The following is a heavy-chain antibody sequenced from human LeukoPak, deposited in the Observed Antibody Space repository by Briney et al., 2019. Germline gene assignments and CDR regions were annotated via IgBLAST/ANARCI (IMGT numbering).Heavy chain of an antibody. D-gene: IGHD3-10*01. V-gene: IGHV4-34*01. CDR1: GGSFSGYY. CDR2: INHSGST. J-gene: IGHJ4*02. CDR3: ARDPMVRGFDY. Sequence: SETLSLTCAVYGGSFSGYYWSWIRQPPGKGLEWIGEINHSGSTNYNPSLKSRVTISVDTSKNQFSLKLSSVTAADTAVYYCARDPMVRGFDYWGQGTLVTVSS.